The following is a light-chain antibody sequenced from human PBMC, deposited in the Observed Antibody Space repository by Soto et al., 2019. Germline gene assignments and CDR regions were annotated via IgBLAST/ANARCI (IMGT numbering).Light chain of an antibody. J-gene: IGKJ1*01. CDR3: QQSYSTLPWT. Sequence: VQMTQSPSSLSASVGDRGTITCRASQSIGRYLNWYQQKPGKAPKLLMDAASNLQSGVPSRFSGSGSGADFTLTISSLQPEDFATYYCQQSYSTLPWTFGQGTKVDIK. CDR2: AAS. CDR1: QSIGRY. V-gene: IGKV1-39*01.